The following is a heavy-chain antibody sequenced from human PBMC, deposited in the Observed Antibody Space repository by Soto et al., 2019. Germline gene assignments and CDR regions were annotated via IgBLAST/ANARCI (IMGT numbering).Heavy chain of an antibody. Sequence: SVKVSCKASGFTFTSSAVQWVRQARGQRLEWIGWIVVGSGNTNYAQKFQERVTITRDMSTSTAYMELSSLRSEDTAVYYCAARLVGAALNPFDAFDIWGQGTMVT. CDR3: AARLVGAALNPFDAFDI. CDR2: IVVGSGNT. D-gene: IGHD2-15*01. CDR1: GFTFTSSA. V-gene: IGHV1-58*01. J-gene: IGHJ3*02.